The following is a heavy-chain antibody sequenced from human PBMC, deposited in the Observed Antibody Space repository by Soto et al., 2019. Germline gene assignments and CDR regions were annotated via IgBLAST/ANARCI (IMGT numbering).Heavy chain of an antibody. CDR3: ARVLGGTTRYYFDY. Sequence: ETLSLTCTVSGGSVSSGSYYWSWIRQPPGKGLEWIGYIYYSGSTNYNPSIKSRVTISVDTSKNQFSQKLSYVTDANTAVYYCARVLGGTTRYYFDYWGQGTLVTVSS. J-gene: IGHJ4*02. D-gene: IGHD1-1*01. V-gene: IGHV4-61*01. CDR2: IYYSGST. CDR1: GGSVSSGSYY.